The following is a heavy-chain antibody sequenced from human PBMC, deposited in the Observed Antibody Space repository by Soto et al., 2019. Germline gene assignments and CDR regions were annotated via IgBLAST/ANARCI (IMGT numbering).Heavy chain of an antibody. CDR1: GGSISSYY. CDR2: IYYSGST. D-gene: IGHD2-2*01. Sequence: PSETLSLTCTVSGGSISSYYWSWIRQPPGKGLEWIGYIYYSGSTNYNPSLKSRVTISVDTSKNQFSLKLSSVTAADTAVYYCARAIVVVPAAMGFDPWGQGTLVTVSS. CDR3: ARAIVVVPAAMGFDP. V-gene: IGHV4-59*01. J-gene: IGHJ5*02.